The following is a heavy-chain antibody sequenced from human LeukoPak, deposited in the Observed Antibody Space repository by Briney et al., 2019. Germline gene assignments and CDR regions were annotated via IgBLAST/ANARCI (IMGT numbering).Heavy chain of an antibody. CDR1: GFTFSSYE. D-gene: IGHD5-18*01. V-gene: IGHV3-48*03. J-gene: IGHJ4*02. CDR3: ARDPEYSYDYYFDY. CDR2: IGNSGSPI. Sequence: GGSLRLSCAASGFTFSSYEMDWVRQAPGKGLEWVSYIGNSGSPIYYADSVKGRFTISRDNAKNSLYLQMNTLRAAATAVYYCARDPEYSYDYYFDYWGQGTLVTVSS.